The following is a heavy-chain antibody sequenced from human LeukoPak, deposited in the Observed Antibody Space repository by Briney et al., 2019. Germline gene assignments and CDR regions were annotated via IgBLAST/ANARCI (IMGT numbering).Heavy chain of an antibody. J-gene: IGHJ4*02. V-gene: IGHV4-59*01. CDR3: ARGDYYVSGNFPLDF. CDR2: ISDSGST. D-gene: IGHD3-10*01. Sequence: ASETLSLTCTVSGTSMNYYYWNWIRQPPGKGLQWIGYISDSGSTSSHPSLKSRVSISVDTSRKQFSLTLSSVTAADTAVYYCARGDYYVSGNFPLDFWGQGTLVTVSS. CDR1: GTSMNYYY.